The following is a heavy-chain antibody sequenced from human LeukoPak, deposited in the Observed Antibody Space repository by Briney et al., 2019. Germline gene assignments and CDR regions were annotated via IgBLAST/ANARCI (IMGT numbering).Heavy chain of an antibody. V-gene: IGHV1-69*13. J-gene: IGHJ6*02. D-gene: IGHD2-15*01. Sequence: ASVKVSCKASGGTFSSYAISWVRQAPGQGLEWMGGIIPIFGTANYAQKFQGRVTITADESTSTAYMELSSLRSEDTAVYYCARDLVVVAAHYGMDVWGQGTTVTVSS. CDR2: IIPIFGTA. CDR3: ARDLVVVAAHYGMDV. CDR1: GGTFSSYA.